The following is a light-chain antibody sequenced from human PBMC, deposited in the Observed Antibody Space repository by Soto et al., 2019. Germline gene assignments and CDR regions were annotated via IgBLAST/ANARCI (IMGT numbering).Light chain of an antibody. CDR2: AAS. J-gene: IGKJ1*01. CDR3: QRYNSAPWT. Sequence: DIQMTQPPSSLSASAGDRVTITCRASQGISNYLAWYQQKPGKVPKLLIYAASTLQSGVPSRFSGSGSGTDFTLTISSLQPEDVATYYCQRYNSAPWTFGQGTKVEIK. CDR1: QGISNY. V-gene: IGKV1-27*01.